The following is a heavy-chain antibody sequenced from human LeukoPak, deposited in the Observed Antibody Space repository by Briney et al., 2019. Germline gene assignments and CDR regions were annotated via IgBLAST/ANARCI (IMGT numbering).Heavy chain of an antibody. D-gene: IGHD6-6*01. CDR1: GGSISSYY. CDR2: MYTSGST. CDR3: ATTKAAARGAFDI. J-gene: IGHJ3*02. Sequence: SETLSLTCTVSGGSISSYYWSWIRQPAGKGLEWIGHMYTSGSTNYNPSLKSRVTISVDTSKNQFSLKLSSVTAADTAVYYCATTKAAARGAFDIWGQGTMVTVSS. V-gene: IGHV4-4*07.